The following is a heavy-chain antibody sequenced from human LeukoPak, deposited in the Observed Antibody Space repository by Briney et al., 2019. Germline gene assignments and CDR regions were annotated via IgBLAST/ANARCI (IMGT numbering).Heavy chain of an antibody. CDR2: IKEDGTYT. Sequence: GGSLRLSCAASGFSLSKYWMHWVRQTPGEGLVWVARIKEDGTYTSYADSVKGRFTISRDNARNTVFLQMNSLRAEDTAVYYCARDFDMGITPGDDFDFWGQGTLVTVSS. V-gene: IGHV3-74*01. J-gene: IGHJ4*02. D-gene: IGHD3-9*01. CDR1: GFSLSKYW. CDR3: ARDFDMGITPGDDFDF.